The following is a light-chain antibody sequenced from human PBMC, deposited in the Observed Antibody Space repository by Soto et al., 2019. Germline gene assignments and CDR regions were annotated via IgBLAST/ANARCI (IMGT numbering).Light chain of an antibody. CDR2: WAS. CDR1: QSGLYSSNNKNY. V-gene: IGKV4-1*01. J-gene: IGKJ1*01. CDR3: QQYYSTPWT. Sequence: DIVMTQSPDSLAVSLGERATINCKSSQSGLYSSNNKNYLAWYQQKPGQPPKLLIYWASTRESGVTDRFSGSGSGTDFTLNISSLQAEDVAVYYCQQYYSTPWTFGQGTKVEIK.